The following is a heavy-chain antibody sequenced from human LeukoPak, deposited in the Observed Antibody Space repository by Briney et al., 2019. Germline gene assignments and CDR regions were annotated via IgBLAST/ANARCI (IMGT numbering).Heavy chain of an antibody. J-gene: IGHJ3*02. CDR1: GFTFSTYA. D-gene: IGHD3-10*01. CDR2: IWSDGSNK. CDR3: ARALGSGSPFGAGAFDI. V-gene: IGHV3-33*01. Sequence: GGSLRLSCAASGFTFSTYAMHWVRQAPGKGLEWVAAIWSDGSNKYYADSVKGRFTISRDNSKNTLYLQMNSLRAEDTAVYYCARALGSGSPFGAGAFDIWGQGTMVTVSS.